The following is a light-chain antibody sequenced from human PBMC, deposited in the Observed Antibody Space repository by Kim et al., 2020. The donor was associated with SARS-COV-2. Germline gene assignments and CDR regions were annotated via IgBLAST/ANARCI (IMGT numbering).Light chain of an antibody. CDR1: QSLLHSNGYNY. CDR3: MQALQTPPT. V-gene: IGKV2-28*01. CDR2: LGS. Sequence: PASISCRSSQSLLHSNGYNYLDWYLQKPGQSPQLLIYLGSNRASGVPDRFSGSVSGTDFTLKISRVEAEDVGVYYCMQALQTPPTFGQGTKVDIK. J-gene: IGKJ1*01.